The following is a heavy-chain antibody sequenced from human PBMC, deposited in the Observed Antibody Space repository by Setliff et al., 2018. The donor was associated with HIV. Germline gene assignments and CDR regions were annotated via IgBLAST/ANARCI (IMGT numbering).Heavy chain of an antibody. V-gene: IGHV4-34*01. CDR3: AKLTPFDY. D-gene: IGHD7-27*01. CDR2: IYHTGST. Sequence: PSETLSLTCAVYGGSFSGYYWSWIRQPPGKGLEWIGSIYHTGSTYYKPSLKSRVTISVDTSKNQFSLRLSSVAAGDTAVYYCAKLTPFDYWGQGTLVTVSS. CDR1: GGSFSGYY. J-gene: IGHJ4*02.